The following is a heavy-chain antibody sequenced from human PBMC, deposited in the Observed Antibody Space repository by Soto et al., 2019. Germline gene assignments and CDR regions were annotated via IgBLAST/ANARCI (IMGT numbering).Heavy chain of an antibody. CDR3: ARGVYDYWSGYYAGSGLGV. CDR2: IYYSGNT. D-gene: IGHD3-3*01. Sequence: QVPLQESGPGLVKPSENLSLTCTVSGDYMSPFYWNWIRQSPRKGLEWLGYIYYSGNTNYNPSLKSRVAISVNTSNDQLYLKLSSVTGADTAVYYCARGVYDYWSGYYAGSGLGVWGQGTKVTVS. CDR1: GDYMSPFY. V-gene: IGHV4-59*13. J-gene: IGHJ6*02.